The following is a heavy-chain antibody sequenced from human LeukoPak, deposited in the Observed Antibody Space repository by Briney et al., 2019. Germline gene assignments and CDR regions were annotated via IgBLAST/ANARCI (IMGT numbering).Heavy chain of an antibody. J-gene: IGHJ4*02. D-gene: IGHD1-26*01. CDR3: ASNRTGSSWIDY. CDR2: IYYSGST. Sequence: KPSETLSLTCTVSGGSINSNGYYWGWIRQPPGKGLEWIGNIYYSGSTHYNPSLKSRVTISVDTSKNQFSLRLSSVTAADTAVYYCASNRTGSSWIDYWGQGTLVTVSS. CDR1: GGSINSNGYY. V-gene: IGHV4-39*07.